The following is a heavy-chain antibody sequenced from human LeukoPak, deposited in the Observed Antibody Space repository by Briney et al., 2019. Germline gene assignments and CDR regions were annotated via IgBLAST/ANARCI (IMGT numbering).Heavy chain of an antibody. D-gene: IGHD5-24*01. CDR3: ARHHKGDGYSIPYNWFNP. Sequence: SETLSLTCTVSGGSISSYYWSWIRQPPGRGLEWIGYIYYSGSTNCNPSLKSRVTISVDTSKNQFSLKLSSVTAADTAVYYCARHHKGDGYSIPYNWFNPWGQGTLVTVSS. J-gene: IGHJ5*02. CDR2: IYYSGST. CDR1: GGSISSYY. V-gene: IGHV4-59*08.